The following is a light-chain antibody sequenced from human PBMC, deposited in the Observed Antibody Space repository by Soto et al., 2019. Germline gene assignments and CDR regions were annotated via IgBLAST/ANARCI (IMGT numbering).Light chain of an antibody. CDR2: AAS. V-gene: IGKV1-39*01. CDR1: QTIYNY. CDR3: QQSYSDLLFT. J-gene: IGKJ3*01. Sequence: DIQMTQSPSSLPAFVGDRVTITCRASQTIYNYLNWYQQKPGRAPKPLIYAASNFQSGVPSRFSGSGSGTDFALAISVLHSEDFTTYYCQQSYSDLLFTFGPGTKVDIK.